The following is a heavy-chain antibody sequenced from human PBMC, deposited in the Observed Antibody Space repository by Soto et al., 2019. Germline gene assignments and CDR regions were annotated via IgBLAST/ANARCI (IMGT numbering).Heavy chain of an antibody. J-gene: IGHJ4*02. Sequence: SETLSLTCTVSGGSISSGGYYWSWIRQHPGKGLEWIGYIYYSGSTYYNPSLKSRVTISVDTSKNQFSLKLSSVTAADTAVYYCARGHEYYDFWSGYLYFDYWSQGTLVTVSS. CDR1: GGSISSGGYY. CDR3: ARGHEYYDFWSGYLYFDY. V-gene: IGHV4-31*03. D-gene: IGHD3-3*01. CDR2: IYYSGST.